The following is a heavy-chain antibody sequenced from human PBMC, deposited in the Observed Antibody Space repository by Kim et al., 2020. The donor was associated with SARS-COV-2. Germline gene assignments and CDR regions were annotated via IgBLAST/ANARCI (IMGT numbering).Heavy chain of an antibody. CDR1: GYTFTSYA. CDR2: INAGNGNT. D-gene: IGHD2-2*02. J-gene: IGHJ4*02. CDR3: ARGTYCSSTSCYRGGIDY. Sequence: ASVKVSCKASGYTFTSYAMHWVRQAPGQRLEWMGWINAGNGNTKYSQKFQGRVTITRDTSASTAYMELSSLRSEDTAVYYCARGTYCSSTSCYRGGIDYWGQGTLVTVSS. V-gene: IGHV1-3*01.